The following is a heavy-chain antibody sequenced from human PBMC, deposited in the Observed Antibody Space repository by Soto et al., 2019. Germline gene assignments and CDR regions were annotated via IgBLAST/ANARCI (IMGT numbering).Heavy chain of an antibody. Sequence: PSETLSLTCTVSGGSISSSSYYWGWIRQPPGKGLEWIGSIYYSGNTYYNPSLKSRVTISVDTAKNQFSLKLSSVTAADTAVYYCAREGSGPLDYWGQGALVTVS. CDR1: GGSISSSSYY. J-gene: IGHJ4*02. CDR2: IYYSGNT. CDR3: AREGSGPLDY. V-gene: IGHV4-39*02.